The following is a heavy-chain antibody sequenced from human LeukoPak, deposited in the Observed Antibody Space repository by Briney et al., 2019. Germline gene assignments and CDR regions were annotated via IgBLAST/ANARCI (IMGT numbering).Heavy chain of an antibody. CDR1: GYTFTVRY. Sequence: ASVKVSCXSVGYTFTVRYIHFLRLAPGQGVEWMSWIYTNSGATNFAQTFQGRVTMTRDKSINTVFMEVSRLRSDDTAVYYCAREDEYYHALTRRNYNWFDPWGQGTLVIVSS. CDR3: AREDEYYHALTRRNYNWFDP. CDR2: IYTNSGAT. V-gene: IGHV1-2*02. D-gene: IGHD3-9*01. J-gene: IGHJ5*02.